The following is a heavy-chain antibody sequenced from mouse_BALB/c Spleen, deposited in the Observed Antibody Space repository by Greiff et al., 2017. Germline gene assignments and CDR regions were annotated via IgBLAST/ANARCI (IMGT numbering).Heavy chain of an antibody. Sequence: EVQLQQSGPELVKPGASVKIPCKASGYTFTDYYMDWVKQSHGKSLEWIGDINPNNGGTIYNQKFKGKATLTVDNSSSTAYMQLRSLTSDDTAVYCCAMSDYYGITQMDYRGQGASGTVSS. D-gene: IGHD2-1*01. J-gene: IGHJ4*01. CDR3: AMSDYYGITQMDY. V-gene: IGHV1-18*01. CDR2: INPNNGGT. CDR1: GYTFTDYY.